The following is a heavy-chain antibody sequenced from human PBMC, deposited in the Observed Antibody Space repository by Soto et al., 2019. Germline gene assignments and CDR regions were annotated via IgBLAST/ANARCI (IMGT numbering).Heavy chain of an antibody. D-gene: IGHD1-1*01. CDR1: GFTFSSYD. V-gene: IGHV3-13*01. J-gene: IGHJ3*02. CDR3: ARWDWNDGAFDI. CDR2: IGTAGDT. Sequence: EVQLVESGGGLVQPGGSLRLSCAASGFTFSSYDMHWVRQATGKGLEWVSAIGTAGDTYYPGSVKGRFTISRENAKNSLYLQMNSLRAWDTAVYYCARWDWNDGAFDIWGQGTMVTVSS.